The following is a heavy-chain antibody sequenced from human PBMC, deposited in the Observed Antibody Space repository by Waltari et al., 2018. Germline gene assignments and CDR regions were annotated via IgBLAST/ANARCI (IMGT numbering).Heavy chain of an antibody. CDR1: GFTCSSYS. CDR2: ISSSSSYI. V-gene: IGHV3-21*01. Sequence: EVQLVESGGGLVKPGGSRRLSCAASGFTCSSYSMNWVRQAPGKGLEWFSSISSSSSYISYADSVKGRFTISRDNAKNSLYLQMNSLRAEDTAVYYCARDLDSSGWHYYYGMDVWGQGTTVTVSS. CDR3: ARDLDSSGWHYYYGMDV. J-gene: IGHJ6*02. D-gene: IGHD6-19*01.